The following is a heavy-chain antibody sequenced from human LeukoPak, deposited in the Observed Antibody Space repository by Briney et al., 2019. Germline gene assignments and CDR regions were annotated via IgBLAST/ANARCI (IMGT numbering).Heavy chain of an antibody. V-gene: IGHV3-21*01. D-gene: IGHD2-15*01. CDR2: ISSSSSYI. CDR1: GFTFSSYS. J-gene: IGHJ5*02. Sequence: PGGSLRLSCAASGFTFSSYSMNWVRQAPGKGLEWVSSISSSSSYIYYADSVKGRFTISRDNAKNSLYLQMNSLRAEDTAVYYCARAGTYCSGGSCYSWRLSWFDPWGQGTLVTVSS. CDR3: ARAGTYCSGGSCYSWRLSWFDP.